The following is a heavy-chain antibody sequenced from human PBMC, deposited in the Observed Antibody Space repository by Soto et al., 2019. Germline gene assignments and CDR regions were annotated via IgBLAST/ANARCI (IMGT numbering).Heavy chain of an antibody. D-gene: IGHD6-19*01. V-gene: IGHV3-30-3*01. CDR3: ATSSGYLNYFDY. CDR2: ISYDGSGE. Sequence: LRLSCVDSGFSFRTYPMHCVRQAPGKGLEWVALISYDGSGEGYGESVRDRFTVSRDNSKNTLYLQLNSLRPEDTGVYYCATSSGYLNYFDYWGQGTLVTVSS. CDR1: GFSFRTYP. J-gene: IGHJ4*02.